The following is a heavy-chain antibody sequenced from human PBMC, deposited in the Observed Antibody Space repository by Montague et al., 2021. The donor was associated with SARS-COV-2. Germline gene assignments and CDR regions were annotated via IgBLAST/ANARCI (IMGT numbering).Heavy chain of an antibody. CDR1: GGSIRSGSYY. J-gene: IGHJ6*02. D-gene: IGHD4-17*01. CDR2: IYSSGST. CDR3: ARDYGDYSYYYGLDV. Sequence: TLSLTCTVSGGSIRSGSYYWSWIRQPAGKGLEWIGRIYSSGSTNYNPSLKSRVTMSVDTSKNQFSLKVSSVTAADTAVYYCARDYGDYSYYYGLDVWGQGPTVTVSS. V-gene: IGHV4-61*02.